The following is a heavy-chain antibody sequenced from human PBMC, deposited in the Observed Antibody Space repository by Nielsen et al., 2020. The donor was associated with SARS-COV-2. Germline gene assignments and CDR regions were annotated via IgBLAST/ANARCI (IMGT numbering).Heavy chain of an antibody. CDR3: ARHGVLLWFGESYYGY. CDR1: GYSFTSYW. V-gene: IGHV5-51*01. CDR2: IYPGDSDT. D-gene: IGHD3-10*01. J-gene: IGHJ4*02. Sequence: KVSCKGSGYSFTSYWIGWVRQMPGKGLEWMGIIYPGDSDTRYSPSFQGQVTISADKSISTAYLQWSSLKASDTAMYYCARHGVLLWFGESYYGYWGQGTLVTVSS.